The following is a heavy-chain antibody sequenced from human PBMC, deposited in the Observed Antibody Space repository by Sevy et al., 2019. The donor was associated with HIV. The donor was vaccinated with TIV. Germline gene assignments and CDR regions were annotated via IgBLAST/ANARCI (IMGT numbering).Heavy chain of an antibody. CDR2: FYYTGIT. CDR1: GGPISSHY. V-gene: IGHV4-59*11. J-gene: IGHJ4*02. D-gene: IGHD3-22*01. Sequence: SETLSLICTVSGGPISSHYWSWIRQTPGKGLEWIGYFYYTGITNYNPSRKSRVTMSADTSTNRVSLNLSSVTAADTAVYYCARVPSPYYDSSGDLIREYYFDSWGQGTPVTVSS. CDR3: ARVPSPYYDSSGDLIREYYFDS.